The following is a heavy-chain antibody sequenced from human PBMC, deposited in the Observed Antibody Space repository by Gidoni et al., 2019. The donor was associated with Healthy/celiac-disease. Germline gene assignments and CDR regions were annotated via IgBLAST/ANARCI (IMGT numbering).Heavy chain of an antibody. J-gene: IGHJ6*02. CDR2: INPNSGGT. D-gene: IGHD3-3*01. CDR1: GYTFTGYY. Sequence: QVQLVQSGAEVKKPGASVKVSCKASGYTFTGYYMHWVRQAPGQGLEWMGWINPNSGGTNYAQKFQGRVTMTRDTSISTAYMELSRLRSDDTAVYYCARVNDFWSEYYGMDVWGQGTTVTVSS. CDR3: ARVNDFWSEYYGMDV. V-gene: IGHV1-2*02.